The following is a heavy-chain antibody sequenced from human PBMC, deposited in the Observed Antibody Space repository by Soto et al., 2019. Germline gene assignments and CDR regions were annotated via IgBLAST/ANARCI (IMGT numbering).Heavy chain of an antibody. CDR1: GYTFTSYG. Sequence: ASVKVSCKASGYTFTSYGISWVRQAPGQGLEWMGWISAYNGNTNYAQKLQGRVTMTTDTSTSTAYMELRSLRSDDTAVYYCARVQYYDSSGYYRADYYGMDVWGQGTTVTVSS. V-gene: IGHV1-18*01. J-gene: IGHJ6*02. CDR3: ARVQYYDSSGYYRADYYGMDV. CDR2: ISAYNGNT. D-gene: IGHD3-22*01.